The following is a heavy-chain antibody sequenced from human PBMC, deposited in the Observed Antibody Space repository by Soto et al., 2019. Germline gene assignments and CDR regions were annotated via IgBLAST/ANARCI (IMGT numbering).Heavy chain of an antibody. V-gene: IGHV3-23*01. CDR2: ITGGGSDT. J-gene: IGHJ4*02. D-gene: IGHD3-10*01. Sequence: GRSNRLHYAASGCTFNNYAMGWVSQAPGKGLEWVSAITGGGSDTYYLDSVKGRFTISRDNSKNTLFLQVNSLRAEDTAMYYCAKLGSSSWSPHYYFDYWGKGTLVTVSS. CDR3: AKLGSSSWSPHYYFDY. CDR1: GCTFNNYA.